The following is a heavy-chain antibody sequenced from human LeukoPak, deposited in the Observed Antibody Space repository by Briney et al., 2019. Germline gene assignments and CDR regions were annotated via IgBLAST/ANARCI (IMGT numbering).Heavy chain of an antibody. CDR1: GGSINSGSYY. D-gene: IGHD4-17*01. CDR2: IYTSGST. Sequence: SETLSLTCTVSGGSINSGSYYWSWIRQPAGKGLERIGRIYTSGSTNYNPSLKSRVTISVDTSKNQFSLRLSSVTAADTAVYYCARVGNYGDSRGWFDPWGQGTLVIVSS. V-gene: IGHV4-61*02. J-gene: IGHJ5*02. CDR3: ARVGNYGDSRGWFDP.